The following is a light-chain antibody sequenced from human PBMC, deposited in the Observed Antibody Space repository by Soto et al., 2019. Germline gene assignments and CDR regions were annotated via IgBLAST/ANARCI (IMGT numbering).Light chain of an antibody. Sequence: DIQMTKSPSSLSASVGDRVTITGRARQSISSYLNWYQQKPGKAPKLLIYAASSLQSGVPSRFSGSGSGTYFSLTISSLQPEDFATYYGQQSYSTPYTFGQGTKLEIK. J-gene: IGKJ2*01. CDR2: AAS. CDR3: QQSYSTPYT. CDR1: QSISSY. V-gene: IGKV1-39*01.